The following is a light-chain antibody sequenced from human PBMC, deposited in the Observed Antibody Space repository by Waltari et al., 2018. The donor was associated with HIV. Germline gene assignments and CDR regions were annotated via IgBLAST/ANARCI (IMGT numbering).Light chain of an antibody. Sequence: QSALTLPASVSGAPGQSITISCTRTSSDAGAYILGSWYQQNPGTAPKLMIFEVTKRPAGVSDRFSGSRSGNTASLTISGLQAEDEGDYHCCSYTGTGVVFGGGTKLTVL. V-gene: IGLV2-23*02. CDR1: SSDAGAYIL. CDR3: CSYTGTGVV. J-gene: IGLJ2*01. CDR2: EVT.